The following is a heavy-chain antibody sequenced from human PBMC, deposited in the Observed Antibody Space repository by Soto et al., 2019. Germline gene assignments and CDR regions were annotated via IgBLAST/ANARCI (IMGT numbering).Heavy chain of an antibody. D-gene: IGHD2-15*01. CDR2: IYYTGST. Sequence: SETLSFTCAVSGGSISSYYWSWIRQPPGKGLEWIGYIYYTGSTNYNPSLKSRVTISVDTSKNQFSLKLSSVTAADTAVYYCARASGCSGDSCAFDPWGQGTLVTVSS. J-gene: IGHJ5*02. V-gene: IGHV4-59*01. CDR1: GGSISSYY. CDR3: ARASGCSGDSCAFDP.